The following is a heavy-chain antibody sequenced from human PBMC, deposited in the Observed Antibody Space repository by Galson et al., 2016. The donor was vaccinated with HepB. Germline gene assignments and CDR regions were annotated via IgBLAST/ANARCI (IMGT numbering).Heavy chain of an antibody. J-gene: IGHJ5*02. CDR1: GGSISSFY. D-gene: IGHD3-3*02. CDR3: ARLPNHFSDLWLYWFDP. Sequence: SETLSLTCTVSGGSISSFYWSWIRQPPGQGLEWIGYISYSGSTNYDPSLKSRVTISIDTSKNQFSLKLTSVTAADTAVYYCARLPNHFSDLWLYWFDPWGQGTLVTVSS. V-gene: IGHV4-59*01. CDR2: ISYSGST.